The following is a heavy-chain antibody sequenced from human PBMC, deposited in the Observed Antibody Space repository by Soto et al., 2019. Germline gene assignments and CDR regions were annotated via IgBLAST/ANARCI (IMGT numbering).Heavy chain of an antibody. CDR3: ARGSSWSYFDY. J-gene: IGHJ4*02. Sequence: QVQPVQSGAEVKKPGASVKVSCRASGYTFTSYAIHWVRQAPEQRLEWMGWINTAKDNTKYSQKFQGRVTITRDTSASIVYMDLSSLRSEDTAVYYCARGSSWSYFDYWGQGTLVTVSS. D-gene: IGHD6-13*01. CDR2: INTAKDNT. CDR1: GYTFTSYA. V-gene: IGHV1-3*04.